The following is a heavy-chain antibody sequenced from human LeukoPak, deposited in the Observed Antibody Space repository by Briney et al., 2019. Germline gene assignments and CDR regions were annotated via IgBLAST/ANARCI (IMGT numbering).Heavy chain of an antibody. CDR1: GGSISSGDYY. D-gene: IGHD3-10*01. CDR3: ARAPTYGSGSYAFDP. Sequence: SETLSLTCTVSGGSISSGDYYWSWIRQPPGKGLEWIGYIYYSGSTYYNPSLKSRVTISVDTSKNQFSLKLSSVTAADTAVYYCARAPTYGSGSYAFDPWGQGTLVTVSS. CDR2: IYYSGST. V-gene: IGHV4-30-4*08. J-gene: IGHJ5*02.